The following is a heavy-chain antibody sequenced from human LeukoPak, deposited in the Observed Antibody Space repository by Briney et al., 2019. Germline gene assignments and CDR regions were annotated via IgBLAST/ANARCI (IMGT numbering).Heavy chain of an antibody. V-gene: IGHV3-23*01. J-gene: IGHJ4*02. CDR1: GFTFSSYA. CDR2: ISGSGGST. Sequence: GGSLRLSCAASGFTFSSYAMSWVRQAPGKGLEWVSAISGSGGSTYYADSVKGRFTISRDNSKNTLYLQMNSLRAEDTAVYYCARIWVYANRYFDYWGQGTLVTVSS. CDR3: ARIWVYANRYFDY. D-gene: IGHD2-8*01.